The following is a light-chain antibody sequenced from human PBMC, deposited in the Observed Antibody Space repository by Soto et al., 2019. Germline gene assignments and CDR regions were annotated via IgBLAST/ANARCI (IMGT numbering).Light chain of an antibody. V-gene: IGLV2-14*01. CDR3: GLYSSNGSLI. CDR2: EVS. CDR1: SGDVGGYKF. Sequence: QSVLTQPASVSGSPGQSITIYCTGTSGDVGGYKFVSWYQQHPGKAPKLMIYEVSNRPSGVSSRLSGSKSGNTASLTISGLQAEDEADYFCGLYSSNGSLIFGPGTKVTVL. J-gene: IGLJ1*01.